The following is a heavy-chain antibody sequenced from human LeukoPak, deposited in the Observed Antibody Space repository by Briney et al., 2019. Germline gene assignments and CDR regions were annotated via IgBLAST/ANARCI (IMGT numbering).Heavy chain of an antibody. CDR3: ARDAKDYYDSDDYH. V-gene: IGHV3-64*01. Sequence: GGSLRRSCEVSGFTFSTSVMHWVRQAPGKGLEYVSGISDNGLDTHYGNSVEGRFTISRDNSKNSLYLQMDSLRDEDMAVYYCARDAKDYYDSDDYHWGQGTLVTVSS. CDR2: ISDNGLDT. CDR1: GFTFSTSV. D-gene: IGHD3-22*01. J-gene: IGHJ5*02.